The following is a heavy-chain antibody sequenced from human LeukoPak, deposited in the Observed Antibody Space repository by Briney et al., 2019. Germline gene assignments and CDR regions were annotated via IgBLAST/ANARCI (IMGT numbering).Heavy chain of an antibody. CDR3: ARDSSGYYYVY. Sequence: ASVKVSCKASGFTFTSSAMQWVRQARGQRLEWMGWINPNSGGTNYAQKFQGRVTMTRDTSISTAYMELSRLRSDDTAVYYCARDSSGYYYVYWGQGTLVTVSS. D-gene: IGHD3-22*01. J-gene: IGHJ4*02. V-gene: IGHV1-2*02. CDR2: INPNSGGT. CDR1: GFTFTSSA.